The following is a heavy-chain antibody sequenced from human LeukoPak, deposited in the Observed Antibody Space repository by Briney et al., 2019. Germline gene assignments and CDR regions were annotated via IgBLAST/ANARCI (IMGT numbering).Heavy chain of an antibody. CDR2: IWYDGSNK. CDR1: GFTFSSYG. D-gene: IGHD4-17*01. J-gene: IGHJ4*02. Sequence: PGGSLRLSCAASGFTFSSYGMHWVRQAPGKGLEWVAVIWYDGSNKYYADSVKGRFTISRDNSKNTLYLQMNSLRAEDTAVYYCAKGSEPEDGDYGYDHWGQGTLVTVSS. CDR3: AKGSEPEDGDYGYDH. V-gene: IGHV3-33*06.